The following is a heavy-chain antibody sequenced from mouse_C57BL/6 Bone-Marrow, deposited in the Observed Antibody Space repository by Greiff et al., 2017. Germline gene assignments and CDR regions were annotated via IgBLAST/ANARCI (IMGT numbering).Heavy chain of an antibody. CDR2: IDPSDSYT. V-gene: IGHV1-69*01. CDR1: GYTFTSYW. J-gene: IGHJ1*03. Sequence: QVQLQQPGAELVMPGASVKLSCKASGYTFTSYWMHWVKQRPGQGLEWIGEIDPSDSYTNYNQQFKGKSTLTVDKSTSTAYLQLRSLTSEDSAVYSCARWGGLLRYFIDVWGTGTTVTVSS. D-gene: IGHD1-1*01. CDR3: ARWGGLLRYFIDV.